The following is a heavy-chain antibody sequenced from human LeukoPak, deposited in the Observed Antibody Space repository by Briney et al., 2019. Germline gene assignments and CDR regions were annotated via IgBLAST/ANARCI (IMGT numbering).Heavy chain of an antibody. Sequence: SETLSLTCTVSGDSISTYSWNWIRQPAGKGLEWIGRVYSTGSTSYNPSLKTRVTISVDTSKNQFSLKLSSVTAADTAVYYCARDRGLNDYWGQGTLVTVSS. J-gene: IGHJ4*02. CDR1: GDSISTYS. CDR3: ARDRGLNDY. V-gene: IGHV4-4*07. CDR2: VYSTGST.